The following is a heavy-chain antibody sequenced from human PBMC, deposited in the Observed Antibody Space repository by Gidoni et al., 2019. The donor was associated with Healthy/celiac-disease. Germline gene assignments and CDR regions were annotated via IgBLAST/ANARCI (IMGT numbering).Heavy chain of an antibody. CDR1: GFTFSSYG. D-gene: IGHD1-26*01. Sequence: QVQLVASGGGVVQPGRSLRLSCAASGFTFSSYGMHWVRQAPGKGLEWVAVIWYDGSNKYYADSVKGRFTISRDNSKNTLYLQMNSLRAEDTAVYYCARSRYSGSYSVDYWGQGTLVTVSS. CDR2: IWYDGSNK. J-gene: IGHJ4*02. CDR3: ARSRYSGSYSVDY. V-gene: IGHV3-33*01.